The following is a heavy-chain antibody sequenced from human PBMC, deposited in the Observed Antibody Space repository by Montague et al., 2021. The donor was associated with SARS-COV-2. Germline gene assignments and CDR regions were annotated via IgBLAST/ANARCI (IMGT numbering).Heavy chain of an antibody. V-gene: IGHV3-11*01. CDR2: ISGSGSKT. Sequence: SLSLSCSASEFIFSDYYMTWIRQAPGKGLEWVSHISGSGSKTYYADSVKGRFTISRDTANNSVYLQMNFLGAEDTAVYYCARDQGGYGTFDIWGQGTMVTVSS. J-gene: IGHJ3*02. CDR3: ARDQGGYGTFDI. D-gene: IGHD5-12*01. CDR1: EFIFSDYY.